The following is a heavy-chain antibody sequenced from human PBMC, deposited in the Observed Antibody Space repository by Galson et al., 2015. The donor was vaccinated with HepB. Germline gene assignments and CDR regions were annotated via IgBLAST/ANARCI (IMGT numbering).Heavy chain of an antibody. V-gene: IGHV1-69*13. CDR2: IIPIFGTV. J-gene: IGHJ3*02. Sequence: SVKVSCKASGGTFSSYAISWVRQAPGQGLEWMGGIIPIFGTVNYAQKFQGRVTITADESTSTAYMELSSLKSEDTAVYYCARDPEWEVASDAFDIWGQGTMVTVSS. CDR1: GGTFSSYA. D-gene: IGHD1-26*01. CDR3: ARDPEWEVASDAFDI.